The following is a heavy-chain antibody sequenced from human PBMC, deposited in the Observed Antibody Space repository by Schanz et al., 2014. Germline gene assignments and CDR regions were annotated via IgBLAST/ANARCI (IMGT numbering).Heavy chain of an antibody. D-gene: IGHD3-3*02. CDR3: ARDLTISPRHERHFDY. V-gene: IGHV1-18*04. CDR2: ISAHKGNT. Sequence: QVQLVQSGSELKKPGASVKVSCKASGYTFTNYGISWVRQAPGQGLEWMGWISAHKGNTYYAQKLQGRVTMTTDTSTSTAYMELRSLRSDDTAVYYCARDLTISPRHERHFDYWGQGTLVTVSS. J-gene: IGHJ4*02. CDR1: GYTFTNYG.